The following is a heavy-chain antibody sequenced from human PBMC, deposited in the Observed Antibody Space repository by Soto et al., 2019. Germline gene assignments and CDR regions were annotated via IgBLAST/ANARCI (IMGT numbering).Heavy chain of an antibody. CDR1: GFSFSRYG. CDR3: ARDRTYFGSGAVGMDV. Sequence: GGSLRLSCAASGFSFSRYGMYWVRQAPGKGLEWLANIRYDGSKEYYADFVKGRFTISRGNSKNTLYLQMNSLRAEDTAVYYCARDRTYFGSGAVGMDVWGQGTTVTVSS. J-gene: IGHJ6*02. D-gene: IGHD3-10*01. CDR2: IRYDGSKE. V-gene: IGHV3-33*07.